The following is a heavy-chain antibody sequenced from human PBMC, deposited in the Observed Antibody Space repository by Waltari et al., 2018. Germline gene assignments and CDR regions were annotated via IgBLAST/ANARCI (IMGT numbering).Heavy chain of an antibody. J-gene: IGHJ4*02. CDR1: GGSISSSSYY. CDR2: IYYSGIT. V-gene: IGHV4-39*07. CDR3: ARQTVAGYFDY. Sequence: QLQLQESGPGLVKPSETLSLTCTVPGGSISSSSYYWGWIRQPPGKGLEGIGSIYYSGITDYNPSRKSRVTISVDTSKNQFSLKLSSVTAADTAVYYCARQTVAGYFDYWGQGTLVTVSS. D-gene: IGHD6-19*01.